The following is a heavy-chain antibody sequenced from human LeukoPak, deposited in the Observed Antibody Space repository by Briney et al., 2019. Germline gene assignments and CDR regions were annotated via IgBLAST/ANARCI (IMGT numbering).Heavy chain of an antibody. J-gene: IGHJ4*02. Sequence: SVKVSCKASGGTFSSYAISWVRQASGQGLEWMGGIIPIFGTANYAQKFQGRVTITADESTSTAYMELSSLRSEDTAVYYCARESGRNYGDSIDYWGQGTLVTVSS. CDR2: IIPIFGTA. CDR1: GGTFSSYA. V-gene: IGHV1-69*13. CDR3: ARESGRNYGDSIDY. D-gene: IGHD4-17*01.